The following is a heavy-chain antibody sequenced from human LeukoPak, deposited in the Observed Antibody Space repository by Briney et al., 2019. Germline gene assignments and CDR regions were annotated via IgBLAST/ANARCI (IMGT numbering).Heavy chain of an antibody. CDR3: ARHDYNFDY. V-gene: IGHV3-7*01. J-gene: IGHJ4*02. Sequence: GGSLRLSCAASGFTFSSYWMSCVRQAPGKGLEWVANIKRDGGEKYYVDSVKGRFTISRDNAKNSLYLQMNSLRAEDTAVYYCARHDYNFDYWGQGTLVTVSS. D-gene: IGHD5-24*01. CDR2: IKRDGGEK. CDR1: GFTFSSYW.